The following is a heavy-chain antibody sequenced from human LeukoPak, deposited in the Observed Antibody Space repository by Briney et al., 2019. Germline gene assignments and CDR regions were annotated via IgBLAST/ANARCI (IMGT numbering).Heavy chain of an antibody. D-gene: IGHD2-21*02. V-gene: IGHV1-18*01. J-gene: IGHJ1*01. CDR1: GYTFTSYG. CDR3: ARSCGGDCSLDNFQH. CDR2: ISAYNGNT. Sequence: ASVKVSCKASGYTFTSYGISWVRQAPGQGLEWMGWISAYNGNTNYAQNLQGRVTMTTDTSTSTAYMELRSLRSDDTAVYYCARSCGGDCSLDNFQHWGQGTLVTVSS.